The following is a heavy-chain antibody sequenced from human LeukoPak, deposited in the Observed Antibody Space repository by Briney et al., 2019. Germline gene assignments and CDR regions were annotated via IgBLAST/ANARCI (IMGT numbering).Heavy chain of an antibody. CDR1: GYTFTSYD. J-gene: IGHJ6*03. CDR2: LNPNSGNT. V-gene: IGHV1-8*01. D-gene: IGHD3-3*01. Sequence: ASVKVSCKASGYTFTSYDINWVRQAIGQGLEWMGWLNPNSGNTGYAQKFQGRVTMTRNTSISTAYMELSSLRSEDTAVYYCARGFAPITIPRADYYYYYMDVWGKGTAVTVSS. CDR3: ARGFAPITIPRADYYYYYMDV.